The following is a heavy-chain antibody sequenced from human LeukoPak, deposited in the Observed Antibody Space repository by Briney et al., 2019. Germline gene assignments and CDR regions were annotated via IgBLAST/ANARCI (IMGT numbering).Heavy chain of an antibody. CDR2: ISTYNDNT. V-gene: IGHV1-18*01. CDR1: GGTFSSYA. Sequence: ASVKVSCKASGGTFSSYAISWVRQAPGQGLEWMGWISTYNDNTNYAQKFQGRVTMTTDTSTSTVYMELRSLRSDDTAVYYCAREVVGSGSYYKDYWGQGTQVTVPS. D-gene: IGHD3-10*01. CDR3: AREVVGSGSYYKDY. J-gene: IGHJ4*02.